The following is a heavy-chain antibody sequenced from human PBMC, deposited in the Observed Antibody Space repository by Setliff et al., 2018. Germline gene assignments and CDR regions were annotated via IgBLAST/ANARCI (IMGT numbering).Heavy chain of an antibody. Sequence: SETLSLTCAVSGGSVTSDPYFWTWIRQHPVKGLEWIGYIYYSGSTYYNPSLKSRVTISVDTSKNQFSLKLSSVTAADTAVYYCARKVEQWLTPHFDYWGQGALVTVSS. J-gene: IGHJ4*02. CDR3: ARKVEQWLTPHFDY. CDR2: IYYSGST. D-gene: IGHD6-19*01. V-gene: IGHV4-31*11. CDR1: GGSVTSDPYF.